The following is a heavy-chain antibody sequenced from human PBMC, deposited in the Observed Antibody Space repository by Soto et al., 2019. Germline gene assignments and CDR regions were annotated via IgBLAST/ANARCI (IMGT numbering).Heavy chain of an antibody. J-gene: IGHJ5*02. D-gene: IGHD6-25*01. CDR3: AGQTFTIAAASYGRSNWFDP. CDR1: GGSITSSIHF. CDR2: IYFTGNT. Sequence: PSETLSRTCTVSGGSITSSIHFGGWFRQPPGKVLDWIGTIYFTGNTYYTPSLKSRLTMSIDTSKNEFSLRLNSVTAADTAVYYCAGQTFTIAAASYGRSNWFDPWGPGTLVTVSS. V-gene: IGHV4-39*01.